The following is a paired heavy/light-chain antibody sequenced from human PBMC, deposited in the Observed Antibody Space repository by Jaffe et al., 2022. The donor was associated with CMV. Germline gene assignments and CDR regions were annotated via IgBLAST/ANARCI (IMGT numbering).Light chain of an antibody. J-gene: IGKJ5*01. CDR3: QQYGSSPIA. CDR1: QSVTSSY. Sequence: EIVLTQSPGTLSLSPGERATLSCRASQSVTSSYLAWYQQKPGQAPRLLIYGASSRATGIPDRFSGSGSGTDFTLTISRLEPEDFAVYYCQQYGSSPIAFGQGTRLEIK. V-gene: IGKV3-20*01. CDR2: GAS.
Heavy chain of an antibody. J-gene: IGHJ6*02. CDR2: IYIGGST. V-gene: IGHV3-53*01. CDR1: GFTVSSNY. Sequence: EVQLVESGGGLIQPGGSLRLSCAASGFTVSSNYMSWVRQAPGKGLEWVSVIYIGGSTYYADSVKGRFTISRDNSKNTLYLQMNSLRAEDTAVYYCARGIPGDFWSGYYRDYGLDVWGQGTTVTVSS. CDR3: ARGIPGDFWSGYYRDYGLDV. D-gene: IGHD3-3*01.